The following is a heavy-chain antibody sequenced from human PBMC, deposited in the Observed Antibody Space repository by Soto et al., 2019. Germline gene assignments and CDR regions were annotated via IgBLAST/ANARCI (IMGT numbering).Heavy chain of an antibody. D-gene: IGHD4-17*01. J-gene: IGHJ4*02. CDR2: IYIGGST. V-gene: IGHV4-59*10. CDR1: GGSISSRY. Sequence: SETLSLTSAVYGGSISSRYWSWLRQPAGKGLEWIARIYIGGSTNYNPSLESRVTMSVDTSRNQFSLKLSSVTAADTAVYYCASALLDYGDYYVDYSGPVTMGTVSS. CDR3: ASALLDYGDYYVDY.